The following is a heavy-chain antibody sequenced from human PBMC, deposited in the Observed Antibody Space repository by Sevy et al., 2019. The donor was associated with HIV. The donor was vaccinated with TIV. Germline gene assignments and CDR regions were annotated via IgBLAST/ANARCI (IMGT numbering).Heavy chain of an antibody. D-gene: IGHD4-17*01. CDR1: GFTFSSYA. J-gene: IGHJ6*03. Sequence: GGSLRLSCAASGFTFSSYAMSWVRQAPGKGLEWVSAISGSGGSTYYADSVKGRFTISRDNSKNTLYLQMNSLRAEDTAVYYCAKDDFDSGDYYYMDVWGKGTTVTVSS. CDR3: AKDDFDSGDYYYMDV. V-gene: IGHV3-23*01. CDR2: ISGSGGST.